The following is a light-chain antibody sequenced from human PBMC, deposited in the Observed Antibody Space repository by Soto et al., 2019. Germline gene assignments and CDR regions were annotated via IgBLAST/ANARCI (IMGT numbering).Light chain of an antibody. V-gene: IGKV3-11*01. CDR3: QHRSK. CDR1: QSVNTY. J-gene: IGKJ4*02. CDR2: TAS. Sequence: IVLTQSPATLSLFPGEGATLSCRASQSVNTYLAWYQQKPGQAPRLLMHTASNRATGVPARFSGSGSGTDFTLTISSLESEDFAAYYCQHRSKFGGGTKVEIK.